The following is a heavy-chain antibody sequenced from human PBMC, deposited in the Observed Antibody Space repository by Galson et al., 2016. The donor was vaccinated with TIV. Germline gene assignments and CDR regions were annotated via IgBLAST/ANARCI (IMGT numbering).Heavy chain of an antibody. CDR1: GGSISSSSYY. Sequence: SETLSLTCTVSGGSISSSSYYWGWIRQPPGKGLEWIGTIYYSGNTYYNPSLKSRVTISVDTSKSQFSLNLSSVTAADTAVYFCARWPGSGSYYDYFQTWGPGTQVIVS. CDR3: ARWPGSGSYYDYFQT. J-gene: IGHJ1*01. D-gene: IGHD1-26*01. V-gene: IGHV4-39*07. CDR2: IYYSGNT.